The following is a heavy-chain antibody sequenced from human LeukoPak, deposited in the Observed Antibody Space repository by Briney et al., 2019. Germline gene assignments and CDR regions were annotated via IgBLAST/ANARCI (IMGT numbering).Heavy chain of an antibody. D-gene: IGHD6-19*01. CDR3: ARDGGIAVAGQRSIYYFDY. J-gene: IGHJ4*02. Sequence: RGSLRLSCAASGFTFSSYAMHWVRQAPGKGLEWVAVISYDGSNKYYADSVKGRFTISRDNSKNTLYLQMNSLRAEDTAVYYCARDGGIAVAGQRSIYYFDYWGQGTLVTVSS. CDR1: GFTFSSYA. CDR2: ISYDGSNK. V-gene: IGHV3-30*04.